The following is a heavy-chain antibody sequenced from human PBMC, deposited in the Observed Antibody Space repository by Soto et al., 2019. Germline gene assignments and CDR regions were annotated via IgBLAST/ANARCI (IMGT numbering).Heavy chain of an antibody. Sequence: ASVKVSCKASGGNFSSYAISWVRQAPGQGLEWMGGIIPIFGTANYAQKFQGRVTITADESTSTAYMELSSLRSEDTAVYYCASDGWKGRYCNSTSCYLSCMDVWGQGTTVTVSS. CDR3: ASDGWKGRYCNSTSCYLSCMDV. D-gene: IGHD2-2*01. J-gene: IGHJ6*02. CDR1: GGNFSSYA. CDR2: IIPIFGTA. V-gene: IGHV1-69*13.